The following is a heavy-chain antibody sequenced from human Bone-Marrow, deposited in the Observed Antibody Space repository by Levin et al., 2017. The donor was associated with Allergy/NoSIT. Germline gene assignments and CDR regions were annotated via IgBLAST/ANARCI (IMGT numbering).Heavy chain of an antibody. Sequence: GGSLRLSCVASGFTFTDYFMAWIRQAPGKGLEWISHSDSGGSVRYYAESVEGRFTISRDKAKNEMYLQMNSLRVEDSAVYYCWGRGDSIDYWGQGTQVTVSS. CDR3: WGRGDSIDY. CDR2: SDSGGSVR. V-gene: IGHV3-11*01. J-gene: IGHJ4*02. D-gene: IGHD3-10*01. CDR1: GFTFTDYF.